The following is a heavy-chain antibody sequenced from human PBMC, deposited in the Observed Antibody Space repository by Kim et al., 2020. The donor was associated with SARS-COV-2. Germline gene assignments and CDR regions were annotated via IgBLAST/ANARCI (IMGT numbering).Heavy chain of an antibody. CDR2: IYDSGSA. V-gene: IGHV4-61*01. CDR3: ARDKCTRGGCYNYFYGMDV. J-gene: IGHJ6*02. CDR1: GASVSSDIYY. D-gene: IGHD2-8*02. Sequence: SETLSLTCTVSGASVSSDIYYWSWIRQPPGKGLEWIGNIYDSGSANHHPSLKSRVTISVDTSKNQFSLKLSSVTAADTAVYYCARDKCTRGGCYNYFYGMDVWGQGTTVTVSS.